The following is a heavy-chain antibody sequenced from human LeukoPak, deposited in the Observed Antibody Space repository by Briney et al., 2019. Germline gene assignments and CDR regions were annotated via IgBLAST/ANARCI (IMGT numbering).Heavy chain of an antibody. CDR1: GFTFSSYG. CDR2: ISYDGSNK. D-gene: IGHD1-26*01. CDR3: AKDRGVGAPFDY. J-gene: IGHJ4*02. V-gene: IGHV3-30*18. Sequence: GRSLRLSCAASGFTFSSYGMHWVRQAPGKGLEWVAVISYDGSNKYYADSVKGRFTISRDNSKNTLYLQMYSLRAEDTAVYYCAKDRGVGAPFDYWGQGTLVTVSS.